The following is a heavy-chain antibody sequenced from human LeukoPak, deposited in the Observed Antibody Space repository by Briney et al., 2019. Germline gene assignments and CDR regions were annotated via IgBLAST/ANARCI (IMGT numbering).Heavy chain of an antibody. J-gene: IGHJ2*01. CDR1: GFTVRSNY. CDR2: IYSGGSR. V-gene: IGHV3-53*01. CDR3: AISSNCYNWHFDL. D-gene: IGHD6-13*01. Sequence: GGSLRLPCAASGFTVRSNYMSWVRQAPGKGLEWVSVIYSGGSRYHADSVKGRFTISRDNSKNTLYLQMNSLRAEDTAVYYCAISSNCYNWHFDLWGRGTLVTVSS.